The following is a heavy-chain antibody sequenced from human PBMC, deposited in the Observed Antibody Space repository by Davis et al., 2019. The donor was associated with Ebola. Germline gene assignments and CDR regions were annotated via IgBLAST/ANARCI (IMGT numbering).Heavy chain of an antibody. D-gene: IGHD4-11*01. CDR2: IWDDGSNK. CDR3: AKGSSTVTAFSSYYYGMDV. V-gene: IGHV3-30*02. Sequence: GESLKISCAASGFTLSGYDMNWVRQAPGKGLQWVAVIWDDGSNKYYVDSVKGRFTISRDNSKNTLSLQMNSLRPEDTAVYYCAKGSSTVTAFSSYYYGMDVWGQGTTVTVSS. CDR1: GFTLSGYD. J-gene: IGHJ6*02.